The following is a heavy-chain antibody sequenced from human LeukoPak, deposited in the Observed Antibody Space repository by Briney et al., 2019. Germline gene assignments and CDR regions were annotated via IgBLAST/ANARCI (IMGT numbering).Heavy chain of an antibody. CDR1: GFTFSSYE. D-gene: IGHD1-26*01. V-gene: IGHV3-48*03. Sequence: GGPLRLSCAASGFTFSSYEMNWVRQAPGKGLEWVSYISSSGSTIYYADSVKGRFTISRDNAKNSLYLQMNSLRAEDTAVYYCARRRSGSYYGGYYMDVWGKGTTVTVSS. CDR3: ARRRSGSYYGGYYMDV. CDR2: ISSSGSTI. J-gene: IGHJ6*03.